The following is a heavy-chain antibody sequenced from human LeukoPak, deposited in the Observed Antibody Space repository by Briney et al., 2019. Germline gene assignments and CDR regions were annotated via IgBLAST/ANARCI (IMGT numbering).Heavy chain of an antibody. J-gene: IGHJ6*02. CDR1: GYTFTSYY. D-gene: IGHD2-15*01. CDR2: INPSGGST. V-gene: IGHV1-46*01. Sequence: GASVKVSCKASGYTFTSYYMHWVRQAPGQGLEWMGIINPSGGSTSYAQKFQGWVTMTRDTSISTAYMELSRLRSDDTAVYYCARGLGVIVVAQSPLYYYYGMDVWGQGTTVTVSS. CDR3: ARGLGVIVVAQSPLYYYYGMDV.